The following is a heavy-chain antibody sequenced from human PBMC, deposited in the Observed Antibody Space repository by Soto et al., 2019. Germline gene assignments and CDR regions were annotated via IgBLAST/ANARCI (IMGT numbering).Heavy chain of an antibody. CDR2: ISYDGSNK. CDR1: GFTFSSYA. D-gene: IGHD3-3*01. Sequence: QVQLVESGGGVVQPGRSLRLSCAASGFTFSSYAMHWVRQAPGKGLEWVAVISYDGSNKYYADSVKGRFTISRDNSNNMLDRPIRILRAEDAAEYYCASDSSDFWSRYPPYYDYGMGVWGRGNTVTV. V-gene: IGHV3-30-3*01. CDR3: ASDSSDFWSRYPPYYDYGMGV. J-gene: IGHJ6*02.